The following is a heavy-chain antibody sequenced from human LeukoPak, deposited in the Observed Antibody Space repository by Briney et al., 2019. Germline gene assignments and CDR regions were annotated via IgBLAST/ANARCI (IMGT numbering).Heavy chain of an antibody. J-gene: IGHJ6*04. D-gene: IGHD3-10*02. Sequence: GGSLRLSCAASGFTFSSYVMNWVRQAPGKGLEWVSYISSSGSTIYYADSVKGRFTNSRDNAKNSLYLQMNSLRAEDTAVYYCAELGITMIGGVWGKGTTVTISS. CDR1: GFTFSSYV. V-gene: IGHV3-48*03. CDR3: AELGITMIGGV. CDR2: ISSSGSTI.